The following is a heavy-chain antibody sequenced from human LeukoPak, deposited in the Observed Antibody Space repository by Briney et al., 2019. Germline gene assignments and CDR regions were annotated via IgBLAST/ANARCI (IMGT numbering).Heavy chain of an antibody. Sequence: GRSLRLACAASGFTVSSNYMGSVRQAPGDGLGWVSVISDGTTYSDGGTTYYPDSVKGRFTISKDNSRNTLYLQMHGLGADDTAFYYCASSCGYLHRPWCDWGQGTPVTV. V-gene: IGHV3-NL1*01. CDR2: ISDGTTYSDGGTT. CDR1: GFTVSSNY. CDR3: ASSCGYLHRPWCD. J-gene: IGHJ4*02. D-gene: IGHD2-2*03.